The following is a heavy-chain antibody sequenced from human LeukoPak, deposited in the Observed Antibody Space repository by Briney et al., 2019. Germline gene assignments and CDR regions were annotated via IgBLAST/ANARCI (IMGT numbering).Heavy chain of an antibody. D-gene: IGHD6-6*01. J-gene: IGHJ5*02. CDR2: IYLRGNT. Sequence: SETLSLTCAISGGSISSSNWWTWVRQPPGKGLEWVGEIYLRGNTNYNPSLESRVTISVDESKTQLSLRLESVTAADTAVYYCARSSVSEGAARRDPWGQGTLVTVSS. V-gene: IGHV4-4*02. CDR1: GGSISSSNW. CDR3: ARSSVSEGAARRDP.